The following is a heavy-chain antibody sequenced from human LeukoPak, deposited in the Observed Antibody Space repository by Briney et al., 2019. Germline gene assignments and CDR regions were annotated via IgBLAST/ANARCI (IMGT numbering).Heavy chain of an antibody. Sequence: GGSLRLSCAASGFTVSSNYMSWVRQAPGKGLEWVSVIYSGGSTYYADSVKGRFTISRDNSKNTLYLQINSLRAEDTAVYYCARDKGVRGVFFYWGQGTLVTVSS. CDR3: ARDKGVRGVFFY. CDR1: GFTVSSNY. J-gene: IGHJ4*02. CDR2: IYSGGST. D-gene: IGHD3-10*01. V-gene: IGHV3-66*01.